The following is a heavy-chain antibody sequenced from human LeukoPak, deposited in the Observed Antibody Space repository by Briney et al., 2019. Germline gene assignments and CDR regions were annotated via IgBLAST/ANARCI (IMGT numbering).Heavy chain of an antibody. Sequence: ASVKVSCKASGYTFTGYYMHWVRQAPGQGLEWMGWINPNSGGTNYAQKFQGRVTMTRDTSISTAYMELSRLRSDDTAVYYCARGPVDTAMVVYYYYMDVWGKGTTVTISS. J-gene: IGHJ6*03. CDR1: GYTFTGYY. D-gene: IGHD5-18*01. CDR3: ARGPVDTAMVVYYYYMDV. CDR2: INPNSGGT. V-gene: IGHV1-2*02.